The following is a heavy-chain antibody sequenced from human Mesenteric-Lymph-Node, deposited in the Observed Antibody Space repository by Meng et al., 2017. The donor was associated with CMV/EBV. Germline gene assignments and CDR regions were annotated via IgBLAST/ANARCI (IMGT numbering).Heavy chain of an antibody. V-gene: IGHV5-51*01. J-gene: IGHJ3*01. CDR1: GYRFSTYW. D-gene: IGHD5-24*01. CDR3: AKRLSRGGRSDAFDV. Sequence: GESLKISCEGSGYRFSTYWIGWVRQMPGKGLEWMGIIYPGDSDIRYSPSLQGQVSISADKSISTAYLQWSSLKASDTAMYYCAKRLSRGGRSDAFDVWGQGTMVTVSS. CDR2: IYPGDSDI.